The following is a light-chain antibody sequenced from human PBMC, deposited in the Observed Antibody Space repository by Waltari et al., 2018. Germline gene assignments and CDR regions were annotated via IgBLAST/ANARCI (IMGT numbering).Light chain of an antibody. CDR1: ASHVGPKR. Sequence: QSLLSQPPSASGTPGQRVPLSCSGRASHVGPKRVHWFQQPPRTAPKLLIHSDTQRPSGVPGRFAGSKSGTTASLAIGGLQSDDEAEYYCASWDDSLNVWIFGGGTRLTVL. V-gene: IGLV1-44*01. J-gene: IGLJ3*02. CDR2: SDT. CDR3: ASWDDSLNVWI.